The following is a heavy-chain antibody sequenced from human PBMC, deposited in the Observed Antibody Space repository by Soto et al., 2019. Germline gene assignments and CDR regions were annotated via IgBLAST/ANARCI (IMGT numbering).Heavy chain of an antibody. CDR1: GYTFSSYG. CDR3: ASSNIVAAPYGMDV. J-gene: IGHJ6*02. Sequence: ASVKVSCKASGYTFSSYGISWVRQAPGQGLEWMGWIGGYNGNTNYAQKLQGRVTLTTDTSTSTAYMELSSLRSEDTAVYYCASSNIVAAPYGMDVWGQGPTVTVSS. D-gene: IGHD6-13*01. CDR2: IGGYNGNT. V-gene: IGHV1-18*01.